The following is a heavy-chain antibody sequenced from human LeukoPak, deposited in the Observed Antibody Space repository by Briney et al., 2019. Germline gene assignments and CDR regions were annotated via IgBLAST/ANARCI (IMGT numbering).Heavy chain of an antibody. V-gene: IGHV3-74*01. Sequence: GGSLRLSCVASGFTFNSYWMNWVRHAPGKGLVWVSHMSSDGTITSYADSVKGRFTISRDNAKNTLFLQMNSLRAEDTGVYYCASRGYLNYWGQGTLVTVSS. CDR2: MSSDGTIT. J-gene: IGHJ4*02. CDR1: GFTFNSYW. CDR3: ASRGYLNY.